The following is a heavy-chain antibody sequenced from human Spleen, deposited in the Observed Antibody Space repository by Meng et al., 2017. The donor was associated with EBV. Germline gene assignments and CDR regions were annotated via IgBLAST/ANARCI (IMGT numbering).Heavy chain of an antibody. CDR3: ARMYILTGYWTSLET. V-gene: IGHV1-3*01. D-gene: IGHD3-9*01. Sequence: QVHSVQSGAEVMQPGASVKVYCKASGYTFTTYAMHWVRQAPGQRLEWMGWIDPYNGDTKFAQKFQGRVTMTTDTSTSTAYMEVRSLRSDDTAIYYCARMYILTGYWTSLETWGQGTLVTVSS. J-gene: IGHJ5*02. CDR1: GYTFTTYA. CDR2: IDPYNGDT.